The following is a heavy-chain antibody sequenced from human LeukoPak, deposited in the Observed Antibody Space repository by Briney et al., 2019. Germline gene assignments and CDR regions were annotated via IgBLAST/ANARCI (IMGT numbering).Heavy chain of an antibody. CDR2: VFYSENT. D-gene: IGHD3-10*01. CDR3: ARLPSSTELLWFGELSEYYFDY. CDR1: GGSITSYY. Sequence: PSETLSLTCTVSGGSITSYYWSWIRQPPGKGLEWVGYVFYSENTRYNPSLGSRVTISMDTSKNQFSLKLSSVTAADTAVYYCARLPSSTELLWFGELSEYYFDYWGQGTLVTVSS. J-gene: IGHJ4*02. V-gene: IGHV4-59*08.